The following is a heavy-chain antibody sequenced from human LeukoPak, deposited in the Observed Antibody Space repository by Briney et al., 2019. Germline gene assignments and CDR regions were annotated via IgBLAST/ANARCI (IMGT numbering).Heavy chain of an antibody. J-gene: IGHJ5*02. CDR2: INHSGST. CDR1: GFTFSDYY. V-gene: IGHV4-34*01. D-gene: IGHD3-3*01. Sequence: LRLSCAASGFTFSDYYMSWIRQPPGKGLEWIGEINHSGSTNYNPSLKSRVTISVDTSKNQFSLKLTSVTAADTAVYYCARGQADFWSGYYKAHWFDPWGQGTLVTVSS. CDR3: ARGQADFWSGYYKAHWFDP.